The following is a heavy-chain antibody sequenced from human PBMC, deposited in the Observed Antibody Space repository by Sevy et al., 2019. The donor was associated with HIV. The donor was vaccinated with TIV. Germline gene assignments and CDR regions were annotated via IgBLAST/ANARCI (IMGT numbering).Heavy chain of an antibody. J-gene: IGHJ4*02. Sequence: ETLSLTCTVSGGSISSYYWSWIRQPPGKGLEWIGYIYYSGSTNYNPSLKSRVTISVDTSKNQFSLKLSSVTAADTAVYYCAGRGYSYGYAHWGQGTLVTVSS. V-gene: IGHV4-59*13. CDR1: GGSISSYY. CDR3: AGRGYSYGYAH. CDR2: IYYSGST. D-gene: IGHD5-18*01.